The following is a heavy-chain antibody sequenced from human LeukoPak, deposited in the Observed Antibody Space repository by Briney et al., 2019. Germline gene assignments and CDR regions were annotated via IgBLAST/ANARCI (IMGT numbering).Heavy chain of an antibody. J-gene: IGHJ5*02. CDR1: GFTLSSYW. Sequence: GGSLRLSCVASGFTLSSYWMTWVRQAPGKGREWVANIKPDGSEKYFVDSVRGRFTISRDNVMNSLYLHMNSLRDDDTAVYYCVRGSSGTAVRGVSWAWFDPWGQGTLVTVSS. CDR3: VRGSSGTAVRGVSWAWFDP. D-gene: IGHD3-10*01. CDR2: IKPDGSEK. V-gene: IGHV3-7*05.